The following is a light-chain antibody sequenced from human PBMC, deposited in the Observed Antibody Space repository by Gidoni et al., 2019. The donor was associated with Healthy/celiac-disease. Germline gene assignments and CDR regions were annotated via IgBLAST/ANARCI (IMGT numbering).Light chain of an antibody. J-gene: IGKJ1*01. CDR3: QQYYSTLTWT. CDR2: LAS. Sequence: DIVMTQSPDSLAVSLGERATINCKSSQSVVYSSNNKNYLAWYQQKPGQPPKLLIYLASTRESGVPDRFSGSGSGTDFTLTISSLQAEDVAVYYCQQYYSTLTWTFGQXTKVEIK. CDR1: QSVVYSSNNKNY. V-gene: IGKV4-1*01.